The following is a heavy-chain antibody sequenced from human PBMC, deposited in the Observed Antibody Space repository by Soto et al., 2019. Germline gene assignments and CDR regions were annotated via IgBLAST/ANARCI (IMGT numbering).Heavy chain of an antibody. CDR2: LDAGDTT. CDR1: GFTFSRHA. V-gene: IGHV3-23*01. CDR3: AKDPRAYSTHMGYFSDH. J-gene: IGHJ4*02. Sequence: EVQLLESGGNLVQPGGSLRLSCAVSGFTFSRHAMSWVRQAPGEGLEWVSTLDAGDTTYYADSVKGRFTISRDNARNTLSLQMNSLRVEDTAVYYCAKDPRAYSTHMGYFSDHWGQGTLVTVSS. D-gene: IGHD6-13*01.